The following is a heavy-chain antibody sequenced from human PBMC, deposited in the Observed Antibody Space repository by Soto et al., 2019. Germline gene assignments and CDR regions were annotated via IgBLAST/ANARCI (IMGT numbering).Heavy chain of an antibody. V-gene: IGHV1-69*02. CDR1: GGTFSSYT. CDR3: AREPHWDYYYYGMDV. Sequence: QVQLVQSGAEVKKPGSSVKVSCKASGGTFSSYTISWVRQAPGQGLEWMGRIIPILGIANYAQKFQGRVTISADKATSTAYMELSSLRSEDTAVYYWAREPHWDYYYYGMDVWGQGTTVTVSS. J-gene: IGHJ6*02. D-gene: IGHD1-26*01. CDR2: IIPILGIA.